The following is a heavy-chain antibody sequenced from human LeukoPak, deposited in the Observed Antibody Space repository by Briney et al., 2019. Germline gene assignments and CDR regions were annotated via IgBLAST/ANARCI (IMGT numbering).Heavy chain of an antibody. D-gene: IGHD5-24*01. V-gene: IGHV1-2*06. Sequence: ASVKVSCKVSGYTLTELSMHWVRQAPGQGLEWMGRINPNSGGTNYAQKFQGRVTMTRDTSISTAYMELSRMRYDDTAVYYCARCRDGYKDAFDIWGQGTMVTVSS. CDR3: ARCRDGYKDAFDI. J-gene: IGHJ3*02. CDR1: GYTLTELS. CDR2: INPNSGGT.